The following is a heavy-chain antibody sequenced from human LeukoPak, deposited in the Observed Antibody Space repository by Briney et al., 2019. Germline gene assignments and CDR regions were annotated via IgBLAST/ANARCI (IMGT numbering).Heavy chain of an antibody. D-gene: IGHD6-6*01. CDR1: GYSFSTYW. J-gene: IGHJ4*02. CDR2: IYPGDSDT. V-gene: IGHV5-51*01. Sequence: GESLKISCKGSGYSFSTYWIGWVRQMPGKGLEWMGIIYPGDSDTTYSPSFQGQVTISADKSINTAYLQWSSLKASDTAMYYCARHEYRSSPFDYWGQGTLVTVSS. CDR3: ARHEYRSSPFDY.